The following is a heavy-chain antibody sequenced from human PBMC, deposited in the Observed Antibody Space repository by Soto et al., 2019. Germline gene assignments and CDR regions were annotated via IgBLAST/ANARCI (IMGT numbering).Heavy chain of an antibody. J-gene: IGHJ4*02. Sequence: PSETLSLTCTVSGGSITSSSYYWGWIRQPPGKGLEWIGSIYYSGSTYYNPSLKSRVSMSVDTSKNQFSLKLSSVTAADTAVYHCARQGAYFHESSGYEFDYWGQRTLVTVSS. V-gene: IGHV4-39*01. CDR2: IYYSGST. D-gene: IGHD3-22*01. CDR1: GGSITSSSYY. CDR3: ARQGAYFHESSGYEFDY.